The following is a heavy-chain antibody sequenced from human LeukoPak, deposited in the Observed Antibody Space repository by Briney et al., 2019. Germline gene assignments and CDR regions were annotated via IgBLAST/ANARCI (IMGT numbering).Heavy chain of an antibody. J-gene: IGHJ1*01. CDR2: LSYSGST. Sequence: SETLPLTCTVSGGSIRSYYWSWIRQPPGKGLEWIGYLSYSGSTNYNPSLKSRVTLSLDTSKNQFSLKLSSVTAADTAVYYCTRHSGGYSYDIWGQGTLVTVSS. CDR1: GGSIRSYY. CDR3: TRHSGGYSYDI. V-gene: IGHV4-59*08. D-gene: IGHD5-18*01.